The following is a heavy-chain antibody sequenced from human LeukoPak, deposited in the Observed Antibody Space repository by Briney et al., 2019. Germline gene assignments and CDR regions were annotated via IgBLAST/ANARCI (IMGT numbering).Heavy chain of an antibody. D-gene: IGHD6-13*01. CDR1: GYTLTELS. CDR2: FDPEDGET. J-gene: IGHJ6*03. Sequence: GASVKVSCKVSGYTLTELSMHWVRQAPGKGLEWMGGFDPEDGETIYAQKFQGRVTMTEDTSTDTAYMELSSLRSDDTAVYYCARGKRSSSWLTPYYYYMDVWGKGTTVTVSS. V-gene: IGHV1-24*01. CDR3: ARGKRSSSWLTPYYYYMDV.